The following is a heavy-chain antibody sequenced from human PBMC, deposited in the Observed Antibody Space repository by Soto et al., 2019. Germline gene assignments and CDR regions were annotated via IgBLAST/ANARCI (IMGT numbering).Heavy chain of an antibody. CDR3: AKDGDYGDYVG. Sequence: EVQLLESGGGLVQPGGYLRLSCAASGFTFSSYAMSWVRQAPGKGLAWVSAISGSGGSTYYADSVKGRFTISRDNSKNTLYLQMNSLRAEDTAVYYCAKDGDYGDYVGWGQGTLVTVSS. D-gene: IGHD4-17*01. J-gene: IGHJ4*02. CDR2: ISGSGGST. CDR1: GFTFSSYA. V-gene: IGHV3-23*01.